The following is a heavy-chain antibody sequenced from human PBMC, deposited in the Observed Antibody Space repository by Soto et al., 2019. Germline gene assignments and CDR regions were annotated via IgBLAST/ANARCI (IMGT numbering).Heavy chain of an antibody. V-gene: IGHV1-18*01. CDR1: GYTFTSYG. CDR3: ARDIVVVPAASRYYYMDV. CDR2: ISAYNGNT. Sequence: ASVKVSCKASGYTFTSYGISWVRQAPGQGLEWMGWISAYNGNTNYAQKLQGRVTMTTNTSTSTAYMELRSLRSDDTAVYYCARDIVVVPAASRYYYMDVWGKGTTVTVSS. D-gene: IGHD2-2*01. J-gene: IGHJ6*03.